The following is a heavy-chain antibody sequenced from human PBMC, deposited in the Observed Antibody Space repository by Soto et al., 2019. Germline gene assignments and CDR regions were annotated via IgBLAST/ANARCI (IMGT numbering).Heavy chain of an antibody. Sequence: EVQLVESGGGSVKPGGSLRLSCAVSDFTLSNARMNCVRQAPGKGLEWVGRIKSKVDGGTTDYAAPVKSRFTISRDDSKKMLFLQMNNLKSEDTAVYYCSTGGYPSGLDYWGQGTLVTVSS. CDR2: IKSKVDGGTT. CDR1: DFTLSNAR. CDR3: STGGYPSGLDY. J-gene: IGHJ4*02. D-gene: IGHD3-10*01. V-gene: IGHV3-15*07.